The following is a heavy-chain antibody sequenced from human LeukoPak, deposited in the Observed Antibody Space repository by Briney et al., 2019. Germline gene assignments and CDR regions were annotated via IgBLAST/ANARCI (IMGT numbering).Heavy chain of an antibody. Sequence: GGSLRLSCAASGFTFSSYWMSWVRQAPGKGLEWVANIKQDGSEKYYVDSVKGRFTISRDNAKNSLYLQMNSLRAEDTAVYYCARDVDMVRGVYYYGMDVWGQGTTVTVSS. CDR3: ARDVDMVRGVYYYGMDV. V-gene: IGHV3-7*01. CDR2: IKQDGSEK. J-gene: IGHJ6*02. CDR1: GFTFSSYW. D-gene: IGHD3-10*01.